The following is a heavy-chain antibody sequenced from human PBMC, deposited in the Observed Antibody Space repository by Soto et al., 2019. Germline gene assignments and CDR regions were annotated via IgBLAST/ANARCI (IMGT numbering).Heavy chain of an antibody. V-gene: IGHV1-69*01. CDR2: IIPIFGTA. CDR1: GGTFSSYA. J-gene: IGHJ5*02. CDR3: ANRAAGYLGTVWGFDP. D-gene: IGHD3-9*01. Sequence: QVQLVQSGAEVKKPGSSVKVSCKASGGTFSSYAISWVRQAPGQGLEWMGGIIPIFGTANYAQKFQGRVTITADEATRTSCMGLSSLRSEDPAVYYCANRAAGYLGTVWGFDPWGQGTLVTVSS.